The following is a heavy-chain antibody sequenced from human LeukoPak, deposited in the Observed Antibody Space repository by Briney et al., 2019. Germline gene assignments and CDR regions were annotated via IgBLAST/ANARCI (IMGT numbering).Heavy chain of an antibody. Sequence: SETLSLTCAVYGGSFSGYYWSWLRQPPGRGLEWIGDINHSGGTNYNPSLKSRVTISIDTSKNHFSLKLSSVTAADTAVYYCARYYYDSSGYYAEYFQYWGQGTLVTVSS. J-gene: IGHJ1*01. CDR1: GGSFSGYY. V-gene: IGHV4-34*01. D-gene: IGHD3-22*01. CDR2: INHSGGT. CDR3: ARYYYDSSGYYAEYFQY.